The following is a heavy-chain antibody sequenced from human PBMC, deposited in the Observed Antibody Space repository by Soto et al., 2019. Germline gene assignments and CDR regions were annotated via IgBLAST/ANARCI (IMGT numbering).Heavy chain of an antibody. CDR3: ARETVAVGTRAFDI. D-gene: IGHD6-13*01. Sequence: GASVKVSCKTSGYTFTGYFVHWVRQAPGQGLEWMGWINPKSGDTNVAQKFQGRVTMTRDTSITTAYMDLDRLTSDDTAVYYCARETVAVGTRAFDIWGQGTVVTVS. J-gene: IGHJ3*02. V-gene: IGHV1-2*02. CDR1: GYTFTGYF. CDR2: INPKSGDT.